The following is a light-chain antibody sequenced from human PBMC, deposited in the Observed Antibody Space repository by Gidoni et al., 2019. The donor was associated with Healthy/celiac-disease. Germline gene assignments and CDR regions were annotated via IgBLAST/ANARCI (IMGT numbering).Light chain of an antibody. Sequence: DIHMTQSPSSLSASVGDRVTITCRASQSISSYLNWYQQKPGKAPKLLIYAASSLQSGVPARFSGSGSGTDFTLTISSLQPEDFATYYCQQSYSTRPWTFGPGTKVDIK. CDR2: AAS. V-gene: IGKV1-39*01. J-gene: IGKJ3*01. CDR1: QSISSY. CDR3: QQSYSTRPWT.